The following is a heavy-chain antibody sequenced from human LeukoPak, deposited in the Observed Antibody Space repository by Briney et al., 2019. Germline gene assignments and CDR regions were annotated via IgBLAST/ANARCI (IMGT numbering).Heavy chain of an antibody. CDR3: VRERSGWLFDY. Sequence: GGSLRLSCAASGFTFSHYWMHWVRQVPGKGLVWVSHINNDGSSTTYADSVKGRFTISRGNAKNTQYLQMNSLRAEDTAVYYCVRERSGWLFDYWGQGTLVTVSS. D-gene: IGHD6-19*01. V-gene: IGHV3-74*01. J-gene: IGHJ4*02. CDR1: GFTFSHYW. CDR2: INNDGSST.